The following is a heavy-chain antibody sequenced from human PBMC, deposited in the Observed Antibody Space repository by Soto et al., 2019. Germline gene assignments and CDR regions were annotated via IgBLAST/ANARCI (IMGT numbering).Heavy chain of an antibody. V-gene: IGHV4-34*01. CDR1: GGSFDGYY. J-gene: IGHJ4*02. CDR3: ARGVDSWSGYLF. Sequence: KPSETLSLTCALYGGSFDGYYWSWIRQSPGKGLEWIGEIHHSGSTKYNPSLKSRASLSVDTSTKQFSLKMTSMTAADRGVYYCARGVDSWSGYLFWGQGTPVTVSS. CDR2: IHHSGST. D-gene: IGHD3-3*01.